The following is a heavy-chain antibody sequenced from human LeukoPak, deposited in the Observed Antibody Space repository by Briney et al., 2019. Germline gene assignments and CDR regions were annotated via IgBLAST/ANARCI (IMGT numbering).Heavy chain of an antibody. Sequence: SETLSLTCAVYGGSFSGYYWSWIRQPPGKGLEWIGEINHSGSTNHNPSLKSRVTISVDTSKNQFSLKLSSVTAADTAVYYCARGKTVFDYWGQGTLVTVSS. CDR1: GGSFSGYY. V-gene: IGHV4-34*01. J-gene: IGHJ4*02. CDR3: ARGKTVFDY. D-gene: IGHD4-11*01. CDR2: INHSGST.